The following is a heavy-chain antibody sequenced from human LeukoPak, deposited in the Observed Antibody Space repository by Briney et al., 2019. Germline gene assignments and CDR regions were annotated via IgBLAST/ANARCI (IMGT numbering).Heavy chain of an antibody. CDR3: ARDWGMGPSSSWA. J-gene: IGHJ5*02. CDR1: GGTFSSYA. D-gene: IGHD6-13*01. Sequence: SVKVSCKASGGTFSSYAISWVRQAPGQGLEWMGGIIPIFGTAKYAQKFQGRVTITADESTNTAYMEVSSLRSEDTAVYYCARDWGMGPSSSWAWGQGTLVTVFS. V-gene: IGHV1-69*13. CDR2: IIPIFGTA.